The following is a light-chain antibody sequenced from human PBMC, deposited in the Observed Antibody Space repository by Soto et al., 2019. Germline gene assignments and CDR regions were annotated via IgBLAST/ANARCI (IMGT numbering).Light chain of an antibody. CDR3: SSYTSSSTLV. Sequence: QSALTQPASVSGSPGQSITISCTGTSSDVGGYSYVSWYQQHPGKAPNLMIYDVSNRPSGVSNRFSGSKSGNTASLTISGLQAEDEADYYCSSYTSSSTLVFGGGTNVTVL. CDR1: SSDVGGYSY. J-gene: IGLJ2*01. CDR2: DVS. V-gene: IGLV2-14*01.